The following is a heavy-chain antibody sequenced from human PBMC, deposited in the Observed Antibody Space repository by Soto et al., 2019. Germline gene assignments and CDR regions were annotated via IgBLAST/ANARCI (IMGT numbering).Heavy chain of an antibody. J-gene: IGHJ4*02. D-gene: IGHD4-4*01. CDR1: GFTFSSYA. CDR2: ISYDGSNK. V-gene: IGHV3-30-3*01. Sequence: GGSLRLSCAASGFTFSSYAMHWVRQAPGKGLEWVAVISYDGSNKYYADSVKGRFTISRDNSKNTLYLQMNSLRAEDTAVYYCARDGRFYSIYDYWGQGTLVTVSS. CDR3: ARDGRFYSIYDY.